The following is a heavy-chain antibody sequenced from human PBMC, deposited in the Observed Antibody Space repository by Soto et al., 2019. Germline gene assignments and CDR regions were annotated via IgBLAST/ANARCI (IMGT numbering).Heavy chain of an antibody. CDR3: ATAGSTKTAPIDY. CDR1: GYTFTSYY. J-gene: IGHJ4*02. V-gene: IGHV1-46*01. CDR2: ITPSSGGT. Sequence: QVQLVQSGAEVTTPGASVTDSCNASGYTFTSYYLHWLRQARGQGLEWMGIITPSSGGTRFSQRFQDRVTMTRDTSTGTIYMDLRGLTFEDTTVYYFATAGSTKTAPIDYWGQGTLVTVSS. D-gene: IGHD2-21*02.